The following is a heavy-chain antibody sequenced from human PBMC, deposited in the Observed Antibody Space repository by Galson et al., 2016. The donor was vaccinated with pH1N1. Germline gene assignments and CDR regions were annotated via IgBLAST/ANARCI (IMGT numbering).Heavy chain of an antibody. Sequence: SVKVSCKASGGTFSSYTINWVRQAPGQGLEWMGRIHPILGIANYAQKFQGRVTITADKSTSTAYMEVINLISDDTAVYYCARSAAAVGNAFDMWGQGTKVTVSS. J-gene: IGHJ3*02. CDR1: GGTFSSYT. CDR2: IHPILGIA. V-gene: IGHV1-69*02. D-gene: IGHD6-13*01. CDR3: ARSAAAVGNAFDM.